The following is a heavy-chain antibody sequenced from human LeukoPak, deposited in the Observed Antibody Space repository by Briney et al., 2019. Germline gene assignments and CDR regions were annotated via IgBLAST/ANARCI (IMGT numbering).Heavy chain of an antibody. J-gene: IGHJ4*02. CDR3: AKDKGSGSYYLLSPFDY. V-gene: IGHV3-30*18. Sequence: GRSLRPSCAASGFTFSSYGMHWVRQAPGKGLEWVAVISYDGSNKYYADSVKGRFTISRDNSKNTLYLQMNSLRAEDTAVYYCAKDKGSGSYYLLSPFDYWGQGTLVTVSS. D-gene: IGHD3-10*01. CDR2: ISYDGSNK. CDR1: GFTFSSYG.